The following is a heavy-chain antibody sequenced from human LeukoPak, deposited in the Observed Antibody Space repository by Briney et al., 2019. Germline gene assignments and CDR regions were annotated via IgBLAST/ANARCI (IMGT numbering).Heavy chain of an antibody. V-gene: IGHV4-59*08. Sequence: SETLSLTCTVSGGSISSYYWSWIRQPPGKGLEWIGYIYYSGSTNYNPSLKSRVTISVDTSKNQFSLKLSSVTAADTAVYYCARQTRTKYYDSSGYTLDYWGQGTLVTVSS. CDR1: GGSISSYY. CDR2: IYYSGST. J-gene: IGHJ4*02. CDR3: ARQTRTKYYDSSGYTLDY. D-gene: IGHD3-22*01.